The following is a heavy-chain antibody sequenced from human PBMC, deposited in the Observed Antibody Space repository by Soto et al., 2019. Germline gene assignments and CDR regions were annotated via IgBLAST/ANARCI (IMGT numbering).Heavy chain of an antibody. V-gene: IGHV3-23*01. D-gene: IGHD4-17*01. CDR3: AHPRGYGVFDAYDI. Sequence: GGSLRLSCAASGFTFTTYAMSWVRQAPGRGLEWVSAISAGGGTTYYADSVKDRFTISRDNSMNALYLQIHSLRVEDTAVYYCAHPRGYGVFDAYDIWGQGTMVTVSS. CDR1: GFTFTTYA. J-gene: IGHJ3*02. CDR2: ISAGGGTT.